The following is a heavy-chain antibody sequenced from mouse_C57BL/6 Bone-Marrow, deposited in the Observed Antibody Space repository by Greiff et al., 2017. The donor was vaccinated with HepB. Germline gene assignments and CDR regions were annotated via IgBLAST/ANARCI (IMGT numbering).Heavy chain of an antibody. D-gene: IGHD2-10*02. Sequence: EVKLVESGGDLVKPGGSLKLSCAASGFTFSSYGMSWVRQTPDKRLEWVATISSGGSYTYYPDSVKGRFTISRDNAKNTLYLQMSSLKSEDTAMYYCARQVPRYGNSYYWGQGTTLTVSS. CDR2: ISSGGSYT. CDR3: ARQVPRYGNSYY. J-gene: IGHJ2*01. CDR1: GFTFSSYG. V-gene: IGHV5-6*01.